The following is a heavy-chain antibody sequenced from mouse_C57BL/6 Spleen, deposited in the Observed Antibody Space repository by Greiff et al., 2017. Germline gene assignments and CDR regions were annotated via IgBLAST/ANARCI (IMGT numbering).Heavy chain of an antibody. CDR3: ARSDDGYPYYYAMDY. V-gene: IGHV1-19*01. CDR1: GYTFTDYY. J-gene: IGHJ4*01. CDR2: INPYNGGT. Sequence: EVQLQQSGPVLVKPGASVKMSCKASGYTFTDYYMNWVKQSHGKSLEWIGVINPYNGGTSYNQKFKGKATLTVDKSSSTAYMELNSLTSEDSAVYYCARSDDGYPYYYAMDYWGQGTSVTVSS. D-gene: IGHD2-3*01.